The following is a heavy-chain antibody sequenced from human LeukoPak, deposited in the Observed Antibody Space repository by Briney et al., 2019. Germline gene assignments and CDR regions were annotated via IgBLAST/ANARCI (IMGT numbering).Heavy chain of an antibody. CDR2: INGSGGST. Sequence: SGGSLRLSCAASGFTFSSYAMSWVRQAPGKGLEWVSDINGSGGSTYYADSVKGRFTISRDNSKNTLYLLMNSLRAEDTAVYYCAKSLLRPGYWGQGTLVTVSS. CDR3: AKSLLRPGY. J-gene: IGHJ4*02. CDR1: GFTFSSYA. V-gene: IGHV3-23*01. D-gene: IGHD3-3*01.